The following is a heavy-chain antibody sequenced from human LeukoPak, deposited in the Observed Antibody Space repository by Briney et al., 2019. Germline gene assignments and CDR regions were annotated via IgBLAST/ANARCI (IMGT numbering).Heavy chain of an antibody. J-gene: IGHJ3*02. CDR3: ARDSVVTFPGNAFDI. D-gene: IGHD4-23*01. CDR1: GYTFTSYA. CDR2: INTNTGNP. V-gene: IGHV7-4-1*02. Sequence: ASVKVSCKASGYTFTSYAMNRVRQAPGQGLEWMGWINTNTGNPTYAQGFTGRFVFSLDTSVSTAYLQISSLKAEDTAVYYCARDSVVTFPGNAFDIWGQGTMVTVSS.